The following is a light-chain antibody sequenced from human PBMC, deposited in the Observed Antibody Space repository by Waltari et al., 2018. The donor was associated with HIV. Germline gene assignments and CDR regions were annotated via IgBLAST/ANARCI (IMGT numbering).Light chain of an antibody. CDR3: QQYYDKPLT. CDR2: WVS. Sequence: DITLTQTPDSLAVSLGSRAAMNCKSSQKIYYRSTLNASLAWYQQKQRQPPKLLMFWVSVRASGVPDRFTGSGSETDFTLTINSVQAEDVAVYFCQQYYDKPLTFGRGTKVEI. CDR1: QKIYYRSTLNAS. J-gene: IGKJ4*01. V-gene: IGKV4-1*01.